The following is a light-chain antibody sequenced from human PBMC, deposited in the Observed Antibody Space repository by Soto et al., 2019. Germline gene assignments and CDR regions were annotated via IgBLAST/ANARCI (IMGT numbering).Light chain of an antibody. CDR3: CSCAGSYTYV. J-gene: IGLJ1*01. CDR2: DVS. V-gene: IGLV2-11*01. Sequence: QSALTQPRSVSGSPGQTVTISCTGTSSDVGGYNYVSWYQQHPGKAPKLMIYDVSKRPSGVPDRFSGSKSGTAASLTISGLDDEDEADYCRCSCAGSYTYVFGTGTKLTVL. CDR1: SSDVGGYNY.